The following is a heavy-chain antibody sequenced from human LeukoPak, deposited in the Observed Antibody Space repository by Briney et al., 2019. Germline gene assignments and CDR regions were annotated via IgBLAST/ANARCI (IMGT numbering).Heavy chain of an antibody. CDR2: MNPNSGNT. D-gene: IGHD2-15*01. CDR3: ARGEMCSGGSCYLTDY. CDR1: GYTFTSYG. Sequence: ASVKVSCKGSGYTFTSYGISWVRQAPGQGLEGMGWMNPNSGNTGYVQKFQGRVTMTRNTSISTAYMELSSLRSEDTAVYYCARGEMCSGGSCYLTDYWGQGTLVTVSS. J-gene: IGHJ4*02. V-gene: IGHV1-8*02.